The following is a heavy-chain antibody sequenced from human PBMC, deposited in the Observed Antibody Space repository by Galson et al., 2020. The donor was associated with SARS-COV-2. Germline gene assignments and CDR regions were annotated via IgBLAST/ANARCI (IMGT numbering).Heavy chain of an antibody. D-gene: IGHD3-3*01. CDR3: ARGNSPCGTIVGVRTGTCGMDV. CDR1: GASISSGSYY. V-gene: IGHV4-61*02. Sequence: SETLSLTCTVSGASISSGSYYWSWIRQPAGKGLEWIGRIYKSGNTNYNPSLWSQVTISVDTSKNQFSLKLTSVTAADTAVYYCARGNSPCGTIVGVRTGTCGMDVWGQGTTVTVSS. CDR2: IYKSGNT. J-gene: IGHJ6*02.